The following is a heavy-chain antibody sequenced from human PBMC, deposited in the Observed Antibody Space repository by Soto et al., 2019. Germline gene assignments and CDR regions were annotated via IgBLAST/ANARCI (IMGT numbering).Heavy chain of an antibody. CDR1: GYTFTSYG. CDR2: ISAYNGNT. CDR3: ARDRGYSSGYYLTIDY. J-gene: IGHJ4*02. D-gene: IGHD3-22*01. V-gene: IGHV1-18*01. Sequence: ASVKVSCKASGYTFTSYGISCVRQAPGQGLEWMGWISAYNGNTNYAQKLQGRVTMTTDTSTSTAYMELRSLRSDDTAVYYCARDRGYSSGYYLTIDYWGQGTLVTVSS.